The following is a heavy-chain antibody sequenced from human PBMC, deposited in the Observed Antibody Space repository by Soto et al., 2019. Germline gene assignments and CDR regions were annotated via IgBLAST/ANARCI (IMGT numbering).Heavy chain of an antibody. CDR2: ITSDGSGA. J-gene: IGHJ4*02. V-gene: IGHV3-74*01. D-gene: IGHD3-22*01. CDR1: GFTFSSYW. CDR3: ASGDGDYHDGNGYLGRH. Sequence: EVQLVESGGDLVQPWGSLRLSCAASGFTFSSYWMHWVRQAPGKGLVWVSRITSDGSGAIYADSVKGRFTVSRDKAKDTWYLLMNCLSTEDTAVYDWASGDGDYHDGNGYLGRHWGQGPWVTVSS.